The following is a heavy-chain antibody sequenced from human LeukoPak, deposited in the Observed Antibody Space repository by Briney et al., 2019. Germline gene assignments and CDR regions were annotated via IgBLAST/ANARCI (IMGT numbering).Heavy chain of an antibody. J-gene: IGHJ4*02. Sequence: GGSLRLSCAASGFILSTHGMHWVRQAPGKGLEWVAGMWCDGSREDYADSVKGRFTISRDVSKNTLNLQMNSLRVEDTAMFYCARDLSFGSLDFRGQGTLVTVSS. V-gene: IGHV3-33*01. CDR3: ARDLSFGSLDF. CDR2: MWCDGSRE. D-gene: IGHD1-26*01. CDR1: GFILSTHG.